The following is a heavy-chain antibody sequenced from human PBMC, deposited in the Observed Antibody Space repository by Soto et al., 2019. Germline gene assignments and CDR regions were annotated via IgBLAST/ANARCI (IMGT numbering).Heavy chain of an antibody. CDR1: GFTFSTYG. CDR3: AGRSSGTHGVDY. J-gene: IGHJ4*02. V-gene: IGHV3-33*01. CDR2: VWSDGSKE. Sequence: PGGSLRLSCAASGFTFSTYGVHWVRQAPGKGLEWVAVVWSDGSKEFYADSVKGRFTISRDNSKNTVYLQMNSLRAEDTAVYYCAGRSSGTHGVDYWGQGTMVTVSS. D-gene: IGHD1-26*01.